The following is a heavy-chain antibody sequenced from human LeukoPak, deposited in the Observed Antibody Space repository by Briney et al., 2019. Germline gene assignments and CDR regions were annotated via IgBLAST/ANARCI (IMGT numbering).Heavy chain of an antibody. CDR2: IYYSGAT. CDR1: GGSISTYY. D-gene: IGHD3-22*01. J-gene: IGHJ4*02. CDR3: ARDSSGYFDY. V-gene: IGHV4-59*01. Sequence: SETLSLTCTVSGGSISTYYWNWIRQPPGKGLEWIGYIYYSGATNYNPSLKSRVTISVDTSKNQFSLKLSSVTAADTAVYYCARDSSGYFDYWGQGTLVTVSS.